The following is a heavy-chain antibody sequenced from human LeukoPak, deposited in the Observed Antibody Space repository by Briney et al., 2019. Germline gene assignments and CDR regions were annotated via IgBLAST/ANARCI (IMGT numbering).Heavy chain of an antibody. Sequence: SETLSLTCTVSGGSVSSSSYYWGWIRQPPGKGLEWIASIYYSGTTYYNPSLKSRVRISADTSKNQFSLKLSSVTAADTAVYYCTSRGWIVGLVDYWGQGTLVTVSS. CDR2: IYYSGTT. J-gene: IGHJ4*02. V-gene: IGHV4-39*01. CDR3: TSRGWIVGLVDY. D-gene: IGHD3-22*01. CDR1: GGSVSSSSYY.